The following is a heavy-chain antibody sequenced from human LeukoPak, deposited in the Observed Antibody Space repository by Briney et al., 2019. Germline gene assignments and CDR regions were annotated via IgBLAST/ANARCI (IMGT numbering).Heavy chain of an antibody. CDR2: IYYSGST. CDR3: ARHTRHGDYDWFDP. D-gene: IGHD4-17*01. V-gene: IGHV4-59*08. J-gene: IGHJ5*02. CDR1: RGSISSYY. Sequence: PSETLSLTCTVSRGSISSYYWSWIRQPPGKGLEWIGYIYYSGSTNYNPSLKSRVTISVDTSKNQFSLKPSSVTAADTAVYYCARHTRHGDYDWFDPWGQGTLVTVSS.